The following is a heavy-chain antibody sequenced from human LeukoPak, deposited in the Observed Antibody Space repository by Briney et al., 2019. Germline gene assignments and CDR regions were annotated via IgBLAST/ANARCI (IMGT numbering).Heavy chain of an antibody. CDR1: GGTFSSYA. Sequence: SVKVSRKASGGTFSSYAISWVRQAPGQGLEWMGRIVPIFGIANYAQKFQGRVTITADKSTSTAYMELSSLRSEDTAVYYCATTYYYDSSALYYWGQGTLVTVSS. V-gene: IGHV1-69*04. J-gene: IGHJ4*02. CDR2: IVPIFGIA. D-gene: IGHD3-22*01. CDR3: ATTYYYDSSALYY.